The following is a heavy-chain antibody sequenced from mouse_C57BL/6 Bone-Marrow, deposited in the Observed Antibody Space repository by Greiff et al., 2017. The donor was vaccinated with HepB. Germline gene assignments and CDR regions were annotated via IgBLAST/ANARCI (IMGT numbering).Heavy chain of an antibody. J-gene: IGHJ3*01. CDR3: ARHGTIAY. Sequence: EVQVVESGGDLVKPGGSLKLSCAASGFTFSSYGMSWVRQTPDKRLEWVATISSGGSYTYYPDSVKGRFTIPRDNAKNTLYLQMSSLKSEDTAMYYCARHGTIAYWGQGTLVTVSA. D-gene: IGHD3-3*01. V-gene: IGHV5-6*01. CDR2: ISSGGSYT. CDR1: GFTFSSYG.